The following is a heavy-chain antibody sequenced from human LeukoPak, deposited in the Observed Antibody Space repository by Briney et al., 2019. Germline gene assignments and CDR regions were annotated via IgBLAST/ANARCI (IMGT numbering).Heavy chain of an antibody. CDR3: AKTTAGYSSGRYPGWPVDY. D-gene: IGHD6-19*01. CDR2: ISGSGGDT. J-gene: IGHJ4*02. Sequence: GGSLRLSCAASGFTFRSYAIYWVRQAPGKGLEWVSGISGSGGDTYFADSVKGRFTISRDNSKNTVFLQMDSLRAEDTAVYYCAKTTAGYSSGRYPGWPVDYWGQGTLVTVSS. V-gene: IGHV3-23*01. CDR1: GFTFRSYA.